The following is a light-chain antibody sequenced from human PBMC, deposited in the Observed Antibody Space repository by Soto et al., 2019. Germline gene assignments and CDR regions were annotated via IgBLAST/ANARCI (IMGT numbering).Light chain of an antibody. Sequence: EIVLTQSPGTLSLSPGERATLSCRASQSVSSSYLAWYQQIPGQAPRLLIYGASSRATGIPDRFSGSGSGTDLTLTISRLKPGDFAVYYCQQYGSSLITFGEGTRLEIK. J-gene: IGKJ5*01. CDR3: QQYGSSLIT. CDR1: QSVSSSY. CDR2: GAS. V-gene: IGKV3-20*01.